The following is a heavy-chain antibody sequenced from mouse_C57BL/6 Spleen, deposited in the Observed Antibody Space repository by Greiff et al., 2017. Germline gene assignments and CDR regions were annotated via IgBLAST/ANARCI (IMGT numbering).Heavy chain of an antibody. D-gene: IGHD1-1*01. CDR1: GYTFTSYW. Sequence: QVQLQQPGAELVKPGASVKMSCKASGYTFTSYWITWVKQRPGQGLEWIGDIYPGSGSTNYNEKFKSKATLTVDTSSSTAYMQLSSLTSEDSAVYYCARSGPNYYGSSYGYFDVWGTGTTVTVSS. V-gene: IGHV1-55*01. CDR3: ARSGPNYYGSSYGYFDV. CDR2: IYPGSGST. J-gene: IGHJ1*03.